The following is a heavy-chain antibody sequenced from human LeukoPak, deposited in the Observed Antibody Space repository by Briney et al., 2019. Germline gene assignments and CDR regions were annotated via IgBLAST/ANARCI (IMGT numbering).Heavy chain of an antibody. V-gene: IGHV4-4*07. Sequence: PSETLSLTCTVSGGSISSYHWSWIRQPAGKGLEWIGRIYTSGSTNYNPSLKSRVTMSVDTSKNQFSLKLSSVTAADTAVYYCAGIIAAAGTGWFDPWGQGTLVTVSS. CDR3: AGIIAAAGTGWFDP. CDR2: IYTSGST. J-gene: IGHJ5*02. CDR1: GGSISSYH. D-gene: IGHD6-13*01.